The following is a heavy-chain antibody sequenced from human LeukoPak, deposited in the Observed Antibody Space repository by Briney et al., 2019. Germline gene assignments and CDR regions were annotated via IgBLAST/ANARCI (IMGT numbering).Heavy chain of an antibody. V-gene: IGHV4-38-2*01. CDR3: ARLNDTMIVGVPSYYFDY. CDR2: IYYSGST. Sequence: KPSETLSLTCGVSGYSITSGYYWAWIGQPPGKGREWIGNIYYSGSTYYNPSLKSRVTISVDTSKNQFSLKLSSVTAADTAVYYCARLNDTMIVGVPSYYFDYWGQGPLVTVSS. J-gene: IGHJ4*02. CDR1: GYSITSGYY. D-gene: IGHD3-22*01.